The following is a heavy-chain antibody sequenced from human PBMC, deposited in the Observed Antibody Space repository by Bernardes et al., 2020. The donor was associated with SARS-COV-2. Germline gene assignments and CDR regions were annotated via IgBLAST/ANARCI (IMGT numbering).Heavy chain of an antibody. CDR1: GFDFSDFW. Sequence: GGSLRLSCAGSGFDFSDFWMSWVRLAPGKGLEWVANIKLDGSETYYVDSVKGRFTISRDNAKNLVFLQMNSLRAEDTAVFYCARSAGMDGWGQGTMVTVSS. CDR3: ARSAGMDG. J-gene: IGHJ6*02. V-gene: IGHV3-7*03. CDR2: IKLDGSET.